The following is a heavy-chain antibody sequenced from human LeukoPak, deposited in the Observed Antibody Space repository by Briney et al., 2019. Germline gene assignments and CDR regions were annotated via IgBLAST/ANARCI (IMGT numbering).Heavy chain of an antibody. D-gene: IGHD3-16*01. Sequence: PGGSLRLSCAASGFTLSSYAMSWVRQAPGKGLEWVSAISGSGGSTYYADSVKGRFTISRDNSKNTLYLQMNSLRAEDTAVYYCAKGGMGHYYGMDVWGQGTTVTVSS. CDR2: ISGSGGST. CDR3: AKGGMGHYYGMDV. J-gene: IGHJ6*02. V-gene: IGHV3-23*01. CDR1: GFTLSSYA.